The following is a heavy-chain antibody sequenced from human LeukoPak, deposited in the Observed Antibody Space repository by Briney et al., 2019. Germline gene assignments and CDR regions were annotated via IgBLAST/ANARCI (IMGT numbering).Heavy chain of an antibody. V-gene: IGHV3-21*01. CDR3: ARVWLADYYGMDV. Sequence: GGSLSLSCAASGFTFSSYSMNWVRQAPGKGLEWVSSISSSSSYIYYADPVKGRFTISRDNAKNSLYLQMNSLRAEDTAVYYCARVWLADYYGMDVWGQGTTVTVSS. D-gene: IGHD3-22*01. J-gene: IGHJ6*02. CDR1: GFTFSSYS. CDR2: ISSSSSYI.